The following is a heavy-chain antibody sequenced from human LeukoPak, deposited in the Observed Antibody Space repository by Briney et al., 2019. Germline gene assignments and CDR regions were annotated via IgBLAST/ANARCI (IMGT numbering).Heavy chain of an antibody. J-gene: IGHJ6*02. CDR1: GYTFTGYY. D-gene: IGHD6-19*01. Sequence: ASVKVSCKASGYTFTGYYMHWVRQAPGQGLEWMGWINPNSGGTNYAQKFQGRVTMTRDTSISTAYMELSSLRSEDTAVYYCARGLIDESSGWSYYYYYGMDVWGQGTTVTVSS. V-gene: IGHV1-2*02. CDR2: INPNSGGT. CDR3: ARGLIDESSGWSYYYYYGMDV.